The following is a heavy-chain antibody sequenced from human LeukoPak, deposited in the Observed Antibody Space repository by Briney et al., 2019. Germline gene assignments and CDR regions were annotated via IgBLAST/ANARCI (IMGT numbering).Heavy chain of an antibody. D-gene: IGHD5-12*01. CDR2: IRWGTA. CDR3: ARGTERTRISGYYSFDY. V-gene: IGHV4-4*07. CDR1: GCSLSDYF. J-gene: IGHJ4*02. Sequence: SETLSLTCTVSGCSLSDYFWTWIRQPAGKGLEWIGRIRWGTAYYNPSLESRVTISLDTSNNHFSLKVTSVTAADTAVYYCARGTERTRISGYYSFDYWGRGILVTVSS.